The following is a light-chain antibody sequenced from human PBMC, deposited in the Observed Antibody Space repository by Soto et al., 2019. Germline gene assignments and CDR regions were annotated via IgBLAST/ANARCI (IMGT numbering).Light chain of an antibody. CDR3: SSYTGSSTLV. CDR2: EVS. Sequence: QSALTQPASVSGSPGQSITISCTGTSSDVGGYNFVSWYQQHPGKAPKLMIFEVSHRPSGISNRFSGSKSGNTASLTVSGLQAEDEADYYCSSYTGSSTLVFGGGTQLTVL. V-gene: IGLV2-14*01. CDR1: SSDVGGYNF. J-gene: IGLJ2*01.